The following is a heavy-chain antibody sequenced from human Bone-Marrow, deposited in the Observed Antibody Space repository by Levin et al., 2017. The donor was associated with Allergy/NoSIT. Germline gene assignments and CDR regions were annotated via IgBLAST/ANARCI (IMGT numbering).Heavy chain of an antibody. CDR3: AKDWSYYDTGGYSSWFDL. D-gene: IGHD3-22*01. CDR1: GYTFTGYY. Sequence: PGESLKISCKASGYTFTGYYIHWVRQAPGQGLEWMGWINPNSGGTKFAQKFQGRITMTRDTSISTAYMELSSLTSDDKAVYFCAKDWSYYDTGGYSSWFDLWGQGTLVTVSS. V-gene: IGHV1-2*02. CDR2: INPNSGGT. J-gene: IGHJ5*02.